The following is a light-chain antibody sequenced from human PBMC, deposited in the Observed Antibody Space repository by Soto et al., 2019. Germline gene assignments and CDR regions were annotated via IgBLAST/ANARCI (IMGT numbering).Light chain of an antibody. CDR3: QQSYTSIT. CDR2: TAS. Sequence: DIQMTQSPSSLSASVGDRVTITCRASQSISSYLNWYQQKPGKAPKLLIYTASNLQSGVPSRFSGSRSGTDFTLTITSLQPEDFATYYCQQSYTSITFGQGTRLEIK. J-gene: IGKJ5*01. CDR1: QSISSY. V-gene: IGKV1-39*01.